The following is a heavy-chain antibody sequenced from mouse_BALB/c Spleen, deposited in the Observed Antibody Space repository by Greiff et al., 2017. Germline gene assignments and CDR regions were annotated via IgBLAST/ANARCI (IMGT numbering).Heavy chain of an antibody. Sequence: EVQVVESGGGLVKPGGSLKLSCAASGFTFSSYAMSWVRQTPEKRLEWVASISSGGSTYYPDSVKGRFTISRDNARNIVYLQMSSLRSEDTAMYYCARDGGLRSGYYFDYWGQGTTLTVSS. CDR3: ARDGGLRSGYYFDY. D-gene: IGHD2-2*01. CDR2: ISSGGST. V-gene: IGHV5-6-5*01. J-gene: IGHJ2*01. CDR1: GFTFSSYA.